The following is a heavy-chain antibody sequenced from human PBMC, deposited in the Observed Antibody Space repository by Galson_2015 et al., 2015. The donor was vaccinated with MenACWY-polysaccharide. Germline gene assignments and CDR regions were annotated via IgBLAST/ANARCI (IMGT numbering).Heavy chain of an antibody. CDR3: ARIESIAAAGTGDY. Sequence: SVKVSCKASGGTFTSYTISWVRQAPGQGLEWMGMIIPILGIANYAQKFQGRVTITADKSTSTGYMELSSLRSEDTAVYYCARIESIAAAGTGDYWGQGTLVTVSS. V-gene: IGHV1-69*02. J-gene: IGHJ4*02. D-gene: IGHD6-13*01. CDR1: GGTFTSYT. CDR2: IIPILGIA.